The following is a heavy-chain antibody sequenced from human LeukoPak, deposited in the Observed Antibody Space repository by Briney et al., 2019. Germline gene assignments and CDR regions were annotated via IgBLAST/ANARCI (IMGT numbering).Heavy chain of an antibody. CDR3: ARDLWYGAYDI. V-gene: IGHV3-7*03. J-gene: IGHJ3*02. Sequence: GGSLRLSCAASGFTFSRYWMSWVRQAPGKGLEWVANIKLDGSEKYYVDSVKGRFTISRDNSKKTLYLQVNSLRVEDTAVYYCARDLWYGAYDIWGQGTVVTVSS. D-gene: IGHD2-21*01. CDR1: GFTFSRYW. CDR2: IKLDGSEK.